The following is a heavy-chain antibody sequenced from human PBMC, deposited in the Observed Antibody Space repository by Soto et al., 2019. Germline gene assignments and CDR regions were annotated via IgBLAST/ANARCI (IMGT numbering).Heavy chain of an antibody. CDR1: GGSISSGGYY. Sequence: QVQLQESGPGLVKPSQTLSLTCTVSGGSISSGGYYWSWIRQHPGKGLEWIGYIYYSGRTYYNPSHKPRVTISVDTSKNQFSLKLSSVTAADTAVYYCARDRRDGYKPYYYYYYGMDVWGQGTTVTVSS. D-gene: IGHD5-12*01. V-gene: IGHV4-31*03. CDR2: IYYSGRT. CDR3: ARDRRDGYKPYYYYYYGMDV. J-gene: IGHJ6*02.